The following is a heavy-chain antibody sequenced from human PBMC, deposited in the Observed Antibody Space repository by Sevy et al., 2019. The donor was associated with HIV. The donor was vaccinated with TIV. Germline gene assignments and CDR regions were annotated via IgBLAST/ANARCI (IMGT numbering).Heavy chain of an antibody. J-gene: IGHJ6*02. CDR2: ISWDGGST. V-gene: IGHV3-43*01. CDR3: AKDRRAGYSNYVYYGMDV. CDR1: GFTFDDYT. D-gene: IGHD4-4*01. Sequence: GGCLRLSCAASGFTFDDYTMLWVRQAPGKGLEWVSLISWDGGSTYYADSVKGRFTISRDNSKNSLYLQMNSLRTEDTALYYCAKDRRAGYSNYVYYGMDVWGQGTTVTVSS.